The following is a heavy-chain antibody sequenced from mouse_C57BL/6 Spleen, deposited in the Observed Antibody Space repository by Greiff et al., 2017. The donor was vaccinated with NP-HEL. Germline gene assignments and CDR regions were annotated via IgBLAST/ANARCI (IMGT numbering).Heavy chain of an antibody. Sequence: VQLQQSGPELVKPGDSVKISCKASGYSFTGYFMNWVMQSHGKSLEWIGRINPYNGDTFYNQKFKGKATLTVDKSSSTAHMELRSLTSEDSAVYYCARDGYYPVYAMDYWGQGTSVTVSS. D-gene: IGHD2-3*01. J-gene: IGHJ4*01. V-gene: IGHV1-20*01. CDR1: GYSFTGYF. CDR2: INPYNGDT. CDR3: ARDGYYPVYAMDY.